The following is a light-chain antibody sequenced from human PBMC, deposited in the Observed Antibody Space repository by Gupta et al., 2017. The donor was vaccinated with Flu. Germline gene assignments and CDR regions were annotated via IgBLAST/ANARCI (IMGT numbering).Light chain of an antibody. J-gene: IGKJ4*01. CDR3: QQHNHWPYA. V-gene: IGKV3-15*01. Sequence: EILMTQSPATLSVSPGESATLSCRTTQGVSVNLAWYQQKLGQAPRLLIYAASTRATGVPARFSGSGSGTQFTLTITSLQSEDAAVYYCQQHNHWPYAFGGGTKVEIK. CDR2: AAS. CDR1: QGVSVN.